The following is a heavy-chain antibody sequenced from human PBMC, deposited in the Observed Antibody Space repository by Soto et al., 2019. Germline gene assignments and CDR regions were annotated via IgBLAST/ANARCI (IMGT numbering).Heavy chain of an antibody. Sequence: QVQLQELGPGLVKPSGTLSLTCAVSGDSISSINWWSWVRQPPGKGLEWIGEIYHSGSTNYNPSLKSRVTISVDKAKNQFSLNLNSVTAADTAVYYCARHSGSYFRDYWGQGTLVTVSS. CDR2: IYHSGST. CDR1: GDSISSINW. D-gene: IGHD1-26*01. CDR3: ARHSGSYFRDY. V-gene: IGHV4-4*02. J-gene: IGHJ4*02.